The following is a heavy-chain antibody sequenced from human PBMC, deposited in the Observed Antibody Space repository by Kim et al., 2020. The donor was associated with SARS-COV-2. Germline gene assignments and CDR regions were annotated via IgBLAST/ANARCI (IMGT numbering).Heavy chain of an antibody. CDR2: VYPGDSDT. CDR3: ARGYYDSSGYYLNAFDI. Sequence: GESLKISCKGSGYKFSNYWIGWVRQMPGIGLECMGIVYPGDSDTRYSPSFQGQVTISADKSISTAYLHWSSLKASDTAMYYCARGYYDSSGYYLNAFDIWCQGTMDTVSS. J-gene: IGHJ3*02. V-gene: IGHV5-51*01. CDR1: GYKFSNYW. D-gene: IGHD3-22*01.